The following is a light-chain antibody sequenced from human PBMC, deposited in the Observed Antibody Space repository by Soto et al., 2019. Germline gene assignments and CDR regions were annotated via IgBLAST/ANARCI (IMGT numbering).Light chain of an antibody. Sequence: QSALTQPASVSGSPGQSITVSCTGTSSDVGIYNLVSWYQQHPGKAPKLMIYEGSKRPSGVSNRFSGSKSGNTASLTVSGLQADDEADYYCCSYAGASTYVFGSGTKVTVL. J-gene: IGLJ1*01. CDR3: CSYAGASTYV. V-gene: IGLV2-23*01. CDR2: EGS. CDR1: SSDVGIYNL.